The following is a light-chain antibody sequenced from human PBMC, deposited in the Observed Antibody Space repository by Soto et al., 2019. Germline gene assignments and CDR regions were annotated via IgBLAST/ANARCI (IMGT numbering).Light chain of an antibody. J-gene: IGKJ4*01. Sequence: IVLTQSPATLSLSPGQRAALSCRASHSVGSYLAWYQQYPGQAPRILIYDSSHSATGIPAMFSGSGSGTDFTLTIISLEPQDFAVYFCQQCRTCLTFGGGTKVEIK. V-gene: IGKV3-11*01. CDR3: QQCRTCLT. CDR1: HSVGSY. CDR2: DSS.